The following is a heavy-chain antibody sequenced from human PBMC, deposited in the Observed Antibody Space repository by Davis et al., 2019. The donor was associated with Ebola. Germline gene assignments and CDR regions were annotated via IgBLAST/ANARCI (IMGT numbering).Heavy chain of an antibody. CDR3: AKAYHRYCSSTSCYYAFDI. D-gene: IGHD2-2*01. CDR2: ISSSSSYT. J-gene: IGHJ3*02. V-gene: IGHV3-11*05. Sequence: PGGSLRLSCAASGFTFSDYYMSWIRQAPGKGLEWVSYISSSSSYTNYADSVKGRFTISRDNSKNTLYLQMNSLRAEDTAVYYCAKAYHRYCSSTSCYYAFDIWGQGTMVTVSS. CDR1: GFTFSDYY.